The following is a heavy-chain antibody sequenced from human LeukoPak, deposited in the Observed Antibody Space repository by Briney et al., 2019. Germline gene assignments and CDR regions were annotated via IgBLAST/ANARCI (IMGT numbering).Heavy chain of an antibody. D-gene: IGHD3-16*02. J-gene: IGHJ6*03. CDR3: ARHIGGGIEDMDV. Sequence: SETLSLTCTVSGGSIGTYYWSWIRQSPGKGLGWIGYIYVTGTRYNPYLQSRVTISVDRSRNQFFLKMSSVTAAGTAVYYCARHIGGGIEDMDVWGKGTKVIVSS. V-gene: IGHV4-59*08. CDR2: IYVTGT. CDR1: GGSIGTYY.